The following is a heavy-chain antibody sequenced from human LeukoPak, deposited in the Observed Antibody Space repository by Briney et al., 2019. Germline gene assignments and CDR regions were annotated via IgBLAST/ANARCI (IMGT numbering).Heavy chain of an antibody. J-gene: IGHJ4*02. CDR1: GGTFSSYA. D-gene: IGHD4-17*01. CDR3: ARESPPSVTPPSPFDY. CDR2: IIPIFGTA. V-gene: IGHV1-69*06. Sequence: SVKVSCKASGGTFSSYAISWVRQAPGQGLEWMGGIIPIFGTANYAQKFQGRVTITADKSTSTAYMELGSLRSEDTAVYYCARESPPSVTPPSPFDYWGQGTLVTVSS.